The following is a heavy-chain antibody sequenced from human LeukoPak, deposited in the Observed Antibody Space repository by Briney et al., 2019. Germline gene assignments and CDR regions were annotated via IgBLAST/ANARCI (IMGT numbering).Heavy chain of an antibody. D-gene: IGHD3-10*02. CDR1: GFTLSSFE. CDR3: AELGITMIGGV. CDR2: ISSSGSTI. V-gene: IGHV3-48*03. Sequence: PGGSLRLSCAAPGFTLSSFEMNWVRPAPGKGLGWVSYISSSGSTIYYADSVKGRFTISRDNAKNSLYLQMNSLRAEDTAVYYCAELGITMIGGVWGKGTTVTISS. J-gene: IGHJ6*04.